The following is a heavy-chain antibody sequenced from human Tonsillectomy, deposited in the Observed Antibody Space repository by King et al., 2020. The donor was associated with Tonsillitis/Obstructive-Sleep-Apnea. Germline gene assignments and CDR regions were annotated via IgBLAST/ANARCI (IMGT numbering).Heavy chain of an antibody. J-gene: IGHJ3*02. CDR1: GGSISSYS. CDR2: IYYSGST. CDR3: ARVMVLEAGGVAFDI. V-gene: IGHV4-59*01. Sequence: VQLQESGPGLVKPSETLSLTCTVSGGSISSYSWSWLRQPPGKGLEWIGYIYYSGSTNYNPSLQSRVTISVDTSKNQFSLKLSSVTAADTAVYYCARVMVLEAGGVAFDIWGEGTMVTVSS. D-gene: IGHD2-8*01.